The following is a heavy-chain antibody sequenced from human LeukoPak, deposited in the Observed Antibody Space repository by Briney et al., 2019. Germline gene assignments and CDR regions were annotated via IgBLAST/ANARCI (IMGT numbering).Heavy chain of an antibody. V-gene: IGHV4-59*01. Sequence: KTSETLSLTCTVSGGSISSYYWSWIRQPPGKGLEWIGYIYYSGSTNYNPSLKSRVTISVDTSKNQFSLKLSSVTAADTAVYYCARVGILWFGDSSGALDIWGQGTMVTVSS. CDR2: IYYSGST. CDR1: GGSISSYY. D-gene: IGHD3-10*01. CDR3: ARVGILWFGDSSGALDI. J-gene: IGHJ3*02.